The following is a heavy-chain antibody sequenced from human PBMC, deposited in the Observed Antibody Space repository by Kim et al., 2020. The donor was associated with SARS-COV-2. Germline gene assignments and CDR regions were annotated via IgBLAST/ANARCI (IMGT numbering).Heavy chain of an antibody. CDR1: GGSISSGDYY. Sequence: SETLSLTCTVSGGSISSGDYYWSWIRQPPGKGLEWIGYIYYSGSTYYNPSLKSRVTISVDTSKNQFSLKLSSVTAADTAVYYCARAGGTAMARLDYWGQGTLVTVSS. CDR2: IYYSGST. J-gene: IGHJ4*02. D-gene: IGHD5-18*01. V-gene: IGHV4-30-4*01. CDR3: ARAGGTAMARLDY.